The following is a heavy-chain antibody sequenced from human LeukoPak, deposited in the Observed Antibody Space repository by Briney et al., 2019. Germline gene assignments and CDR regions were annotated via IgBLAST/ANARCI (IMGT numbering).Heavy chain of an antibody. Sequence: GESLKISCQSFGYNFTPYWIVWVRQMPGKGLEWMGITFAGYSYTIYSPSFQGQVTISADKSISTAYLQWSSLKASDTAMYYCTGDFGSQIGVGSWGQGTLVTVSS. CDR1: GYNFTPYW. V-gene: IGHV5-51*01. J-gene: IGHJ4*02. CDR2: TFAGYSYT. D-gene: IGHD3-10*01. CDR3: TGDFGSQIGVGS.